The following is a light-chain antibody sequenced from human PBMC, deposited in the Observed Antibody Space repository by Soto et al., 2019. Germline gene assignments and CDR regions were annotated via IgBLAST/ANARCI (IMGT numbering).Light chain of an antibody. CDR2: DAS. Sequence: IQVTHSPSSLSASVGDRVTITCQASEDIGKYLNWYQQKPGKAPKLLISDASNLERGVPTRFGGGGSGTDFTFTISSLQPEDFATYYCQQYGALPFTFGPGTTVDI. V-gene: IGKV1-33*01. CDR1: EDIGKY. CDR3: QQYGALPFT. J-gene: IGKJ3*01.